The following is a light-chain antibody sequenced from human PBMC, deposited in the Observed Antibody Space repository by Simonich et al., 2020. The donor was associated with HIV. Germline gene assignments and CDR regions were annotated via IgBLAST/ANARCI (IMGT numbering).Light chain of an antibody. CDR3: QQYNSYSWT. V-gene: IGKV1-9*01. J-gene: IGKJ1*01. Sequence: DIQLTQSPSFLSASVGDRVTITCLASQDISSYLAGYQQKPGEAPKLLIYAASTLQSGVPSRFSGSGSGTEFTLTISSLQPEDFATYYCQQYNSYSWTFGQGTKVEIK. CDR1: QDISSY. CDR2: AAS.